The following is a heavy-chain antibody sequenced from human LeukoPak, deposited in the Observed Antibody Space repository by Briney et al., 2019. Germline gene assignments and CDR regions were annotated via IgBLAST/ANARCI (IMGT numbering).Heavy chain of an antibody. Sequence: GGSLRLSCAASGFTFSSYSMNWVRQAPGKGLEWVSSISDSGNYIYYADSVKGRFTISRDNAKNSLYLQMNSLRAEDTAVYYCANHLACGSTSCPPFDYWGQGTLVTVSS. V-gene: IGHV3-21*01. CDR2: ISDSGNYI. D-gene: IGHD2-2*01. CDR1: GFTFSSYS. CDR3: ANHLACGSTSCPPFDY. J-gene: IGHJ4*02.